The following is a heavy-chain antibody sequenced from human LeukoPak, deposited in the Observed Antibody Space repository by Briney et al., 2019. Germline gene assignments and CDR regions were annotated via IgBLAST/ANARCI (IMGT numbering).Heavy chain of an antibody. V-gene: IGHV3-64*01. J-gene: IGHJ4*02. Sequence: GSLRLSCAASGFTFSSYAMHWVRQAPGKGLEYVSAISSNGGSTYYANSVKGRFTISRDNSKNTLYLQMGSLRAEDMAVYYCAASYDSSGYYYAFDYWGQGTLVTVSS. CDR2: ISSNGGST. CDR1: GFTFSSYA. CDR3: AASYDSSGYYYAFDY. D-gene: IGHD3-22*01.